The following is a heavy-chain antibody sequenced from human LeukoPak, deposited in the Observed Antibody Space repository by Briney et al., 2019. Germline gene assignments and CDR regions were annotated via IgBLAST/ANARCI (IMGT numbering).Heavy chain of an antibody. CDR3: ARAGDDYGADAFDI. CDR2: IIPIFGTA. Sequence: SVKVSCKASGGTFSSYAISWVRQAPGQGLEWMGGIIPIFGTANYAQKFQGRVTITADESTSTAYMELSSLRSEDTAVYYRARAGDDYGADAFDIWGQGTMVTVSS. J-gene: IGHJ3*02. CDR1: GGTFSSYA. V-gene: IGHV1-69*13. D-gene: IGHD4-17*01.